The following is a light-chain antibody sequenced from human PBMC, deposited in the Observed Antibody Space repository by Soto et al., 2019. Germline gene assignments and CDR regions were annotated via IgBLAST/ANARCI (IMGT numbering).Light chain of an antibody. Sequence: VMTQTPLSLSVAPGQPASISCQSSQSLLHITGETFLFWYLQKPGQPPQLLIYEVSTRVSGVPDRFSGSGSGTDFTLEISRVETDDVGIYYCMQSTQLPPTFGQGTRLEIK. J-gene: IGKJ5*01. CDR3: MQSTQLPPT. V-gene: IGKV2D-29*01. CDR2: EVS. CDR1: QSLLHITGETF.